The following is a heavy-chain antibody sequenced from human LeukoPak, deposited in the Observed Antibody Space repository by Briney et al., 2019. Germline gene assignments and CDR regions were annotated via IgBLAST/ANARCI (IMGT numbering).Heavy chain of an antibody. CDR1: GGSFSGYY. CDR2: IYYSGST. CDR3: ARPVYSGSYWNY. V-gene: IGHV4-59*01. J-gene: IGHJ4*02. D-gene: IGHD1-26*01. Sequence: SETLSLTCAVYGGSFSGYYWNWIRQPPGKGLEWIGYIYYSGSTNYNPSLKSRVTISVDTSKNQFSLKLSSVTAADTAVYYCARPVYSGSYWNYWGQGTLVTVSS.